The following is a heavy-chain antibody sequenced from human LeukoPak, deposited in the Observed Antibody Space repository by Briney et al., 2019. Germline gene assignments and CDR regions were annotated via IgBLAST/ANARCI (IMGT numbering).Heavy chain of an antibody. CDR2: ISSSSSYI. Sequence: PGGSLRLSCAASGFTFSSYSMNWVRQAPGKGLEWVSSISSSSSYIYYADSVKGRFTISRDNAKNSLYLQMNSLRAEDTAVYYCARPANSGWYHWYFDLWGRGTLVTVSS. V-gene: IGHV3-21*01. CDR1: GFTFSSYS. J-gene: IGHJ2*01. CDR3: ARPANSGWYHWYFDL. D-gene: IGHD6-19*01.